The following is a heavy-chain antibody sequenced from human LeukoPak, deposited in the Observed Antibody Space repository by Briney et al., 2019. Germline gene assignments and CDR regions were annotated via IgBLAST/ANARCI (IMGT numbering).Heavy chain of an antibody. D-gene: IGHD3-3*01. CDR2: IYHSGST. Sequence: SETLSLTCTVSGYSISSGYYWGWIRQPPGKGLEWIGSIYHSGSTCYNPSLKSRVTISVDTSKNQFSLKLSSVTAADTAVYYCARKGVTYYDFWSGYPTNWFDPWGQGTLVTVSS. V-gene: IGHV4-38-2*02. CDR1: GYSISSGYY. J-gene: IGHJ5*02. CDR3: ARKGVTYYDFWSGYPTNWFDP.